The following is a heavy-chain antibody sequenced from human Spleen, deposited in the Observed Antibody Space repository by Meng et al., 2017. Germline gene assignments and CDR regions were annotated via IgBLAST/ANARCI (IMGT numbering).Heavy chain of an antibody. CDR2: IGHSGFT. V-gene: IGHV4-39*07. CDR3: TRGSGGSV. D-gene: IGHD3-10*01. CDR1: GGSISTSGYY. J-gene: IGHJ4*02. Sequence: QPQLQESGPGLVKPSEALSLTCSVSGGSISTSGYYWGWIRQPPGKGLEWIGSIGHSGFTYYTPSLKSRVTMSIDKSKNQFSLTLTSVTAADTAVYYCTRGSGGSVWGQGTLVTVSS.